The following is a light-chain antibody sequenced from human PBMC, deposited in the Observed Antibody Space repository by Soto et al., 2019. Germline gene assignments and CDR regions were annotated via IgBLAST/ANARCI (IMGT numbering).Light chain of an antibody. CDR2: GAS. CDR1: QTVSSS. Sequence: DIVLTQSPATLSLSPGERATLSCTSSQTVSSSLAWYQQKPGQAPRLLIYGASTRATGIPARFSVSGSGTEFTLTISSLQSEDYAIYYCQQYDVSPPFTFGQGTRLEIK. V-gene: IGKV3D-15*01. J-gene: IGKJ5*01. CDR3: QQYDVSPPFT.